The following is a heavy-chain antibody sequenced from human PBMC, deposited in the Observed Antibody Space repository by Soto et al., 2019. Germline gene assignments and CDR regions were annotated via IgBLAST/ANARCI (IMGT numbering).Heavy chain of an antibody. CDR3: ARAVRSGYYPHFDY. CDR2: XIPXFGTX. D-gene: IGHD3-22*01. J-gene: IGHJ4*02. Sequence: ASVKVSCKASGGTFSSYAISLVRQAPGQGLEWXGGXIPXFGTXNXXXXXXGRVTITADESTSTAYMELSSLRSEDKAVYYCARAVRSGYYPHFDYWGQGTLVTVS. V-gene: IGHV1-69*13. CDR1: GGTFSSYA.